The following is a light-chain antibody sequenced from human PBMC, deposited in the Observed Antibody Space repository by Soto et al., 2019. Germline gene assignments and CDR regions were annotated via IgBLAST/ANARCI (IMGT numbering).Light chain of an antibody. CDR2: DVI. J-gene: IGLJ1*01. CDR3: CSYTGCYRLYV. CDR1: SSDFGYYNS. V-gene: IGLV2-11*01. Sequence: QSVLTQPPSVSGSPVQSVTISCTGTSSDFGYYNSVSWYQQHPGNAPKLMIYDVIKRPSGVPDRFSGSKSGNTASLTISGLQAEDEADYFCCSYTGCYRLYVCGTRTNVTVL.